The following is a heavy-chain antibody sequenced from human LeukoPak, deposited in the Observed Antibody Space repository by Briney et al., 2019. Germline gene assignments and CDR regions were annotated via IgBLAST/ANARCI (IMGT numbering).Heavy chain of an antibody. CDR1: GFTFSSYG. Sequence: GGSLRLSCAASGFTFSSYGMHWVRQAPGKGLEWVAVIWYDGSNKYYADSVKGRFTISRDSSKNTLYLQMNSLRAEDTAVYYCARDPSSGGYSYGSWISPRGYYFDSWGQGTLVTVSS. V-gene: IGHV3-33*01. D-gene: IGHD5-18*01. CDR3: ARDPSSGGYSYGSWISPRGYYFDS. CDR2: IWYDGSNK. J-gene: IGHJ4*02.